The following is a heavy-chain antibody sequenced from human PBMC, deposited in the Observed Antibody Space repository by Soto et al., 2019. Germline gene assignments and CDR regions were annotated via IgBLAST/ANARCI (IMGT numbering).Heavy chain of an antibody. CDR1: GFTFSNAW. J-gene: IGHJ4*02. CDR2: IKSKTYGGTT. D-gene: IGHD2-8*01. Sequence: EVQLVESGGGLVKPGGCVRLSCAPSGFTFSNAWLSWVRQAPGKGLEWVGRIKSKTYGGTTHYAAPVKVRFSISRDDSKNTLYLQMNSLKTEDTAVYYCTHRTNKFNWGQGTMVTVST. V-gene: IGHV3-15*01. CDR3: THRTNKFN.